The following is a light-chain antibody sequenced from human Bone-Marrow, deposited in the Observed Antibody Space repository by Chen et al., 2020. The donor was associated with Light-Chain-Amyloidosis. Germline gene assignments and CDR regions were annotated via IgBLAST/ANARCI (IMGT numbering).Light chain of an antibody. J-gene: IGLJ3*02. V-gene: IGLV3-21*02. CDR3: QVWDRSSDRPV. CDR2: DDS. CDR1: NIGSTS. Sequence: SYVLTQPSSVSVAPGQTAPIACGGKNIGSTSVHWYQQTPGQAPLLGVYDDSGRPSGIPERLSGSNSGNTATLTISRVEAGDEADYYCQVWDRSSDRPVFGGGTKLTVL.